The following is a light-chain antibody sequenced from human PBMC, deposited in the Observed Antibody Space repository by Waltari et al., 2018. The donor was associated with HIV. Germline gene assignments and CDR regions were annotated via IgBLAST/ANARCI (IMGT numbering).Light chain of an antibody. CDR1: SSDVGGYNY. V-gene: IGLV2-11*01. CDR3: CSYAGTFTWV. CDR2: DVT. Sequence: QSALTQPRSVSGSPGQSVTISCTGTSSDVGGYNYFSWYQQHPGKAPKLMIGDVTKRPSGVPDRFSGSRSGNMASLTISGLQADDEADYYCCSYAGTFTWVFGGGTRLTVL. J-gene: IGLJ3*02.